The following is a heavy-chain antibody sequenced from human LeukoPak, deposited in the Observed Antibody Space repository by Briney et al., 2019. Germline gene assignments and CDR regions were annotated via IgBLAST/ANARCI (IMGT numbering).Heavy chain of an antibody. Sequence: PGGSLRLSCAAPGFTVSSNYMSWVRQAPGKGLEWVSVIYSGGSTYYADSVKGRFTISRDKSKNTLYLQMNSLRAEDTAVYCCARAGAVAGCIDYWGQGTLVTVSS. CDR1: GFTVSSNY. V-gene: IGHV3-66*01. J-gene: IGHJ4*02. CDR3: ARAGAVAGCIDY. CDR2: IYSGGST. D-gene: IGHD6-19*01.